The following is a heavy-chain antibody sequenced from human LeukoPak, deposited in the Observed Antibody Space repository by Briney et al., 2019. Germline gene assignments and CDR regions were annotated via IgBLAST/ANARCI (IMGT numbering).Heavy chain of an antibody. J-gene: IGHJ4*02. V-gene: IGHV4-34*01. D-gene: IGHD6-19*01. CDR3: ASTGIAVADY. Sequence: SETLSLTCAVYGGSFSGYYWSWIRQPPGKGLEWIAEINHSGSTNYNPSLKSRVTISVDTSKNQFSLKLSSVTAADTAVYYCASTGIAVADYWGQGTLVTVSS. CDR1: GGSFSGYY. CDR2: INHSGST.